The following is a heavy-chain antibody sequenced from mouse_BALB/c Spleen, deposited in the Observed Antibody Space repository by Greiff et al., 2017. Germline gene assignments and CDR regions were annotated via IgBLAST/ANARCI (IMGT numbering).Heavy chain of an antibody. CDR3: ASYRYGYAMDY. J-gene: IGHJ4*01. Sequence: EVKLMESGGGLVQPGGSLKLSCAASGFTFSSYGMSWVRQTPDKRLELVATINSNGGSTYYPDSVKGRFTISRDNAKNTLYLQMSSLKSEDTAMYYCASYRYGYAMDYWGQGTSVTVSS. CDR2: INSNGGST. CDR1: GFTFSSYG. D-gene: IGHD2-14*01. V-gene: IGHV5-6-3*01.